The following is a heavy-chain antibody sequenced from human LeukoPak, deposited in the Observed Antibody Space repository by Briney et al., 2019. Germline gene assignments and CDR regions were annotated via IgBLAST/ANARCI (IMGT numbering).Heavy chain of an antibody. V-gene: IGHV3-30*02. J-gene: IGHJ4*02. D-gene: IGHD6-19*01. Sequence: GGSLRLSCAASGFTFSSYDMHWVRQAPGKGLEWVAFIRYGGSNKYYADSVKGRFTISRDNSKNTLYLQMNSLRAEDTAVYYCAKDQNPYSSGWTDYWGQGTLVTVSS. CDR2: IRYGGSNK. CDR1: GFTFSSYD. CDR3: AKDQNPYSSGWTDY.